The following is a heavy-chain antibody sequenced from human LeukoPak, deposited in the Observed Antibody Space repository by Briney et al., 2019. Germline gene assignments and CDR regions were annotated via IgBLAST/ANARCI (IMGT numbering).Heavy chain of an antibody. V-gene: IGHV3-21*01. CDR2: ISSSSSCI. D-gene: IGHD1-26*01. CDR1: GFTFSSYS. Sequence: GGSLRLSCAASGFTFSSYSMNWVRQAPGKGLEWVSSISSSSSCIYYADSVKGRFTISRDNAKNSLYLQMNSLRAEDTAVYYCARGSGPPVDAFDIWGQGTMVTVSS. CDR3: ARGSGPPVDAFDI. J-gene: IGHJ3*02.